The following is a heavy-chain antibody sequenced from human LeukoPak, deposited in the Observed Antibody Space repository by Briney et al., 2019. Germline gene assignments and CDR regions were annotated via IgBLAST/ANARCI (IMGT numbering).Heavy chain of an antibody. Sequence: LSLTCTVSGGSISSSSYSWGWIRQPPGKGLEWVSYISSSGSTIYYADSVKGRFTISRDNAKNSLYLQMNSLRAEDTAVYYCARDIGLYFDYWGQGTLVTVSS. D-gene: IGHD1-26*01. V-gene: IGHV3-11*04. CDR3: ARDIGLYFDY. J-gene: IGHJ4*02. CDR1: GGSISSSSYS. CDR2: ISSSGSTI.